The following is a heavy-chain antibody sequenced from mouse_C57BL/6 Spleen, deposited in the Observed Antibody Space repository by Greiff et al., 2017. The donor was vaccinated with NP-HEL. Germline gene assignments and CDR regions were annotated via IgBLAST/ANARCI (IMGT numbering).Heavy chain of an antibody. V-gene: IGHV1-19*01. CDR1: GYTFTDYY. D-gene: IGHD1-1*01. CDR2: INPYNGGT. Sequence: VQLQQSGPVLVKPGASVKMSCKASGYTFTDYYMNWVKQSHGKSLEWIGVINPYNGGTSYNQKFKGKATLTVDKSSSTAYMELNSLTSEDSAVYYCARDAYYDGSSWRDYAMDYWGQGTSVTVSS. CDR3: ARDAYYDGSSWRDYAMDY. J-gene: IGHJ4*01.